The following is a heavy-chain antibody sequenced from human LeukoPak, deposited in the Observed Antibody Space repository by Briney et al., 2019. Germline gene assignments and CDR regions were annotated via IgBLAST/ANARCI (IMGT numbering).Heavy chain of an antibody. J-gene: IGHJ3*02. V-gene: IGHV4-61*02. CDR2: IYTSGST. CDR1: GGSISSGSYY. Sequence: SQTLSLTCTVSGGSISSGSYYWSWIRQPAGKGLEWIGRIYTSGSTNYNPSLKSRVTISVDTSKNQFSLKLSSVTAADTAVYYCARDGDLVGATDAFDIWGQGTMVTVSS. CDR3: ARDGDLVGATDAFDI. D-gene: IGHD1-26*01.